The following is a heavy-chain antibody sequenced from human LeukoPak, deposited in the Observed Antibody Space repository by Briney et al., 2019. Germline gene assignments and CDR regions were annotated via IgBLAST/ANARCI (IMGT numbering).Heavy chain of an antibody. D-gene: IGHD1-26*01. CDR2: INHSGST. CDR3: ARGRVSAYSGSYGY. J-gene: IGHJ4*02. CDR1: GGSFSGYY. Sequence: SETLSLTCAVDGGSFSGYYWGWIRQPPGKGLEWIGEINHSGSTNYNPSLKSRVTISVDTSKNQFSLKLSSVTAADTAVYYCARGRVSAYSGSYGYWGQGTLVTVSS. V-gene: IGHV4-34*01.